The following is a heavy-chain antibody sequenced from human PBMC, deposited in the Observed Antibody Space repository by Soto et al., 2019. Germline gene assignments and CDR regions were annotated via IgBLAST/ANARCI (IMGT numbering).Heavy chain of an antibody. Sequence: ASVKVSCKASGYTFTSYYMHWVRQAPGQGLEWMGIINPSGGSTSYAQKFQGRVTMTRDTSTSTVYMELSSLRTEDTAVYFCASDRGLRYFDWFLSTGMDVWGQGTKVTVSS. J-gene: IGHJ6*02. D-gene: IGHD3-9*01. CDR3: ASDRGLRYFDWFLSTGMDV. CDR1: GYTFTSYY. CDR2: INPSGGST. V-gene: IGHV1-46*01.